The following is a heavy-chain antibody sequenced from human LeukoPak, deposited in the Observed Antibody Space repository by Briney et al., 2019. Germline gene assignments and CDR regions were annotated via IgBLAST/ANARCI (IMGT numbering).Heavy chain of an antibody. V-gene: IGHV3-48*01. CDR2: ISSSSSTI. Sequence: GGSLRLSCAASGFTFSSYSMNWVRQAPGKGLEWVSYISSSSSTIYYADSVKGRFTISRDNAKNLLYLQMNSLRAEDTAVYYCASHGTYDFWRGYYFDYWGQGTLVTVSS. CDR1: GFTFSSYS. D-gene: IGHD3-3*01. J-gene: IGHJ4*02. CDR3: ASHGTYDFWRGYYFDY.